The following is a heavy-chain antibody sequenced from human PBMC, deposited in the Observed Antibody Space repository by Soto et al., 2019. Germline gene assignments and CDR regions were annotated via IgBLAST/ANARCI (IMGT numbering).Heavy chain of an antibody. V-gene: IGHV3-30*03. CDR3: ERDGWGSNWYFDL. D-gene: IGHD3-16*01. CDR2: ISYDGKQT. J-gene: IGHJ2*01. CDR1: GVTFKDYG. Sequence: GGSLRLSCGAPGVTFKDYGMHWVRQAPGKGLEWVAVISYDGKQTYYADSVKGRFTISKDKSKGTLFLQMNSLRVDDTAVYYCERDGWGSNWYFDLWGRGTLVTVSS.